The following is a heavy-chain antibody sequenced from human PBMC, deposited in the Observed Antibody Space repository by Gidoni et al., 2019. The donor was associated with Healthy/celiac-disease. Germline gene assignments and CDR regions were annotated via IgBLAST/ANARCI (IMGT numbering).Heavy chain of an antibody. Sequence: QVQLQQWGAGLLKPSETLSLTCAVYGGSFSGYYWIGEINHSGSTNYNPSLKSRVTISVDTSKNQFSLKLSSVTAADTAVYYCARDSCPRIYSSGWYNRYYGMDVWGQGTTVTVSS. CDR3: ARDSCPRIYSSGWYNRYYGMDV. V-gene: IGHV4-34*01. CDR1: GGSFSGYY. CDR2: INHSGST. J-gene: IGHJ6*02. D-gene: IGHD6-19*01.